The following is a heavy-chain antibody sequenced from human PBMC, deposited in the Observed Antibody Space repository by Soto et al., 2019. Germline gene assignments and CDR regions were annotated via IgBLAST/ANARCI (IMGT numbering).Heavy chain of an antibody. CDR2: ISGSGGST. V-gene: IGHV3-23*01. Sequence: EVQLLESGGGLVQPGGSLRLSCAASGFTFSSYAMSWVRQAPGKGLEWVSAISGSGGSTYYADSVKGRFTISRDKSKNTLYLQMNSLRAEDTAVYYCAKRGRGAVAFDYWGQGTLVTASS. D-gene: IGHD6-19*01. CDR3: AKRGRGAVAFDY. CDR1: GFTFSSYA. J-gene: IGHJ4*02.